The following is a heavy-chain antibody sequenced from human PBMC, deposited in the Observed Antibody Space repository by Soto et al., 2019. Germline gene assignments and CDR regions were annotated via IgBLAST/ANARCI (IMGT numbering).Heavy chain of an antibody. CDR1: GGSISSNNW. J-gene: IGHJ5*02. D-gene: IGHD2-2*01. Sequence: QVQLQESGPGLVKPSGTLSLTCAVSGGSISSNNWWSWVRQAPGPGLEWIGDIFHSGGTNYNPSLKGRVTISVDKSKNQFSLKLSSVTAADTAMYYCARLFCSSSSCLTPSWFDPWGQGALVTVSS. CDR2: IFHSGGT. V-gene: IGHV4-4*02. CDR3: ARLFCSSSSCLTPSWFDP.